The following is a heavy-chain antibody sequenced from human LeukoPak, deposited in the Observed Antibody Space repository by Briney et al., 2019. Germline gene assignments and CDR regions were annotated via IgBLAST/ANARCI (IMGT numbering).Heavy chain of an antibody. D-gene: IGHD3-22*01. CDR1: GGSISSTDYY. J-gene: IGHJ3*02. CDR2: IYYSGST. V-gene: IGHV4-39*01. CDR3: ARRDSSGYYGGAAFDI. Sequence: SETLSLTCSVSGGSISSTDYYWGWIRQPPGKGLEWIGSIYYSGSTYYNPSLKSRVTISVDTSKNQFSLKLSPVTAADTAVYYCARRDSSGYYGGAAFDIWGQGTMVTVSS.